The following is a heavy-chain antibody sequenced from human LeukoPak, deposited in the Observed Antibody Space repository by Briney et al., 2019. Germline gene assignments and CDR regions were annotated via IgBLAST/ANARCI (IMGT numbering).Heavy chain of an antibody. D-gene: IGHD2-8*01. J-gene: IGHJ5*02. Sequence: PSETLSLTCNVSGVSISRSTFYWDWIRQPPGKGLEWIGGIFYTGSSYYNPSPKSRITISVDTSKNQFSLKLISVTAADTAVYYRARARPLLMVYAAKPNWFDPWGQGTLVTVSS. CDR2: IFYTGSS. CDR3: ARARPLLMVYAAKPNWFDP. V-gene: IGHV4-39*07. CDR1: GVSISRSTFY.